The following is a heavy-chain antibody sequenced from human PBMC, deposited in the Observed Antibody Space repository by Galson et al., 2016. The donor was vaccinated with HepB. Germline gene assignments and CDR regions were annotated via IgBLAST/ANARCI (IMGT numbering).Heavy chain of an antibody. CDR3: TKDVSGATGSTSWFDS. V-gene: IGHV3-9*01. CDR2: ISWNSGTI. CDR1: GFTFDGYA. Sequence: SLRLSCAASGFTFDGYAMHWVRQAPGKGLEWVSGISWNSGTIFYADSVRSRFTISRDNAKNSLFLQMKSLRPEDTALYYCTKDVSGATGSTSWFDSWGQGTLVTVSS. D-gene: IGHD1-1*01. J-gene: IGHJ5*01.